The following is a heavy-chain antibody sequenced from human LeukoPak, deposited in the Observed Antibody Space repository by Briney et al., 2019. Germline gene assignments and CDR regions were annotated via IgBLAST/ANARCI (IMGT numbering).Heavy chain of an antibody. CDR1: EFTFSSYD. CDR3: AKDPSVLSSSWYLDYFDS. CDR2: ISSSGSNI. D-gene: IGHD6-13*01. V-gene: IGHV3-48*03. Sequence: PGGSLRLSCAASEFTFSSYDMNWVRQAPGKGLEWVSYISSSGSNIYYADSVKGRFTISRDNAKNSLYLQMNSLRAEDAAVYYCAKDPSVLSSSWYLDYFDSWGQGTLVTVSS. J-gene: IGHJ4*02.